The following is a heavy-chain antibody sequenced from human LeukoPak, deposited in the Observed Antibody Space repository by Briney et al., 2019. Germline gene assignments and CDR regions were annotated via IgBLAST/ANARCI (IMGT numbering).Heavy chain of an antibody. CDR2: INPNSGGT. Sequence: ASVKVSCKASGYTFTGYYMHWVRQAPGQGLEWMGWINPNSGGTNYAQKFQGWVTMTRDTSISTAYMELSRLRSDDTAVYYCARGDVDTAMVPSFDYWGQGTLVTVSS. CDR1: GYTFTGYY. CDR3: ARGDVDTAMVPSFDY. J-gene: IGHJ4*02. V-gene: IGHV1-2*04. D-gene: IGHD5-18*01.